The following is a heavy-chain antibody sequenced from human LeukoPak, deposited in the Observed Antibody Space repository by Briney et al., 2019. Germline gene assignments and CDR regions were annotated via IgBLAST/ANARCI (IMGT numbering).Heavy chain of an antibody. J-gene: IGHJ4*02. D-gene: IGHD3-22*01. CDR3: ARETYYYDSSGHYFDY. V-gene: IGHV4-4*07. CDR1: GGSISSYY. CDR2: IYTSGST. Sequence: PSETLSLTCTVSGGSISSYYWSWIRQPAGKGLEWIGRIYTSGSTNYNPSPKSRVTMSVDTSKNQFSLKLSSVTAADTAVYYCARETYYYDSSGHYFDYWGQGTLVTVSS.